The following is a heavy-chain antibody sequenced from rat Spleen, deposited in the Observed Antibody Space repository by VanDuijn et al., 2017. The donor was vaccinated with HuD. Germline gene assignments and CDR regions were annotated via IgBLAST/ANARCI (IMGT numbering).Heavy chain of an antibody. J-gene: IGHJ2*01. CDR2: KWSGGST. V-gene: IGHV2S63*01. CDR1: GFSLTDYS. CDR3: ARSDYASPYYFDY. D-gene: IGHD1-12*01. Sequence: EVQLKESGPGLVQPSQTLSLTCTVSGFSLTDYSVHWVRQPPGKGLEWLGVKWSGGSTACNSALKSRLSISRDTSKSQVFLKMNNLQTEDTAMYFCARSDYASPYYFDYWGQGVMVTVSS.